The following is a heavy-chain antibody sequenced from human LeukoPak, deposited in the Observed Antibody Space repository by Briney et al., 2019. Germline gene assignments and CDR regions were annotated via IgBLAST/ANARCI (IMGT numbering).Heavy chain of an antibody. CDR2: IYSGGTT. D-gene: IGHD5-18*01. V-gene: IGHV3-53*01. Sequence: PGGSLRLSCAASGFVFSDHYMDWVRQAPGKGLEWVSVIYSGGTTNYADSVKGRFTISRDNSKNTVYLQMNSLRAEDTAVYYCARGGYAHYYGMDVWGQGTTVTVSS. J-gene: IGHJ6*02. CDR3: ARGGYAHYYGMDV. CDR1: GFVFSDHY.